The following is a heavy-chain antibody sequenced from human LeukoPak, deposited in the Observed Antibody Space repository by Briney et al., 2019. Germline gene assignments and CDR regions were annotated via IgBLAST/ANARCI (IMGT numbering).Heavy chain of an antibody. J-gene: IGHJ4*02. V-gene: IGHV1-69*13. CDR3: ARSRYCSSASCYAWVFNFNY. Sequence: SVKVSCKASGYTFTDYLISWVRQAPGQGLEWMGGIIPIFGTANYAQKFQGRVTITADESTSTAYMELRSLRSDDTAVYYCARSRYCSSASCYAWVFNFNYWGQGTLVTVSS. D-gene: IGHD2-2*01. CDR2: IIPIFGTA. CDR1: GYTFTDYL.